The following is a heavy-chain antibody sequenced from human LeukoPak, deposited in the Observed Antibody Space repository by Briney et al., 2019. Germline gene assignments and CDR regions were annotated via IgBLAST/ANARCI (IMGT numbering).Heavy chain of an antibody. CDR2: FDPEDGET. CDR1: GYTLTELS. V-gene: IGHV1-24*01. CDR3: ARAPTCGGDCYRKLYYYYGMDV. Sequence: ASVKVSCKVSGYTLTELSMHWVRQAPGKGLEWMGGFDPEDGETIYAQKFQGRVTITADKSTSTAYMELSSLRSEDTAVYYCARAPTCGGDCYRKLYYYYGMDVWGQGTTVTVSS. J-gene: IGHJ6*02. D-gene: IGHD2-21*02.